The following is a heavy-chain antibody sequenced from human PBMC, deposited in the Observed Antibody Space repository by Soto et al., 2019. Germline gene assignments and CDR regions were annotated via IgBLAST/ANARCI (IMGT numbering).Heavy chain of an antibody. J-gene: IGHJ4*02. CDR3: ARHGGDVVVVRD. CDR1: GGSLGDVY. Sequence: QVQLQESGPGLVKPSETLSLTCTVSGGSLGDVYWTWIQQPPGKGLEWLGYISTTGVTNYNSSLKSRLTMSTDASRNQFSLTLSSVTAADTAIYFCARHGGDVVVVRDWGRGTQVTVSS. V-gene: IGHV4-59*08. D-gene: IGHD2-21*01. CDR2: ISTTGVT.